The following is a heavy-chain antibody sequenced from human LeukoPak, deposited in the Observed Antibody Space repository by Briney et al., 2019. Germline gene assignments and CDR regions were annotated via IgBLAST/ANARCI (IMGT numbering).Heavy chain of an antibody. CDR1: GGTFSSYA. CDR2: IIPILGIA. J-gene: IGHJ3*02. Sequence: GSSVKVSCKASGGTFSSYAISWVRQAPGQGLEWMGRIIPILGIANYAQKFQGRVTITADKSTSTAYMELSSLRSEDTAVYYCARVSPRQSWSGYCGPKCDAFDIWGQGTMVTVSS. D-gene: IGHD3-3*01. V-gene: IGHV1-69*04. CDR3: ARVSPRQSWSGYCGPKCDAFDI.